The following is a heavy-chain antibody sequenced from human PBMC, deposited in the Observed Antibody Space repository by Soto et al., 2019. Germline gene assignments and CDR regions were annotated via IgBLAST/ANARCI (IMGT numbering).Heavy chain of an antibody. D-gene: IGHD2-2*01. Sequence: VGSLRLSCAASGFTFSSYSMNWVRQAPGKGLEWVSSISSSSSYIYYADSVKGRFTISRDNAKNSLYLQMNSLRAEDTAVYYCARQLGYCSSTSCYLGVDYYYGMDVWGQGTTVTVSS. J-gene: IGHJ6*02. CDR1: GFTFSSYS. CDR2: ISSSSSYI. CDR3: ARQLGYCSSTSCYLGVDYYYGMDV. V-gene: IGHV3-21*01.